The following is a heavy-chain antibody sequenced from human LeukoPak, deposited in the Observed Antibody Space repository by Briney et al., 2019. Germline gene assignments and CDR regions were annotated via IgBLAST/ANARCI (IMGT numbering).Heavy chain of an antibody. D-gene: IGHD2-2*01. CDR1: GYTFTDYY. Sequence: ASVKVSCKASGYTFTDYYMHWVRLAPGQGLEWMGWINPNSGGTNYVQKFQGWVTLTRDTSISTAYMELSRLTTDDTAVYYCARANFLHCSGTSCLFDYWGQGTLVTVSS. CDR3: ARANFLHCSGTSCLFDY. J-gene: IGHJ4*02. V-gene: IGHV1-2*04. CDR2: INPNSGGT.